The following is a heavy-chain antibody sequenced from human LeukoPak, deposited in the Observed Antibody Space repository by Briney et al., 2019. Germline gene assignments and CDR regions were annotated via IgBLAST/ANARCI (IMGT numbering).Heavy chain of an antibody. CDR1: GDSISIVDYY. Sequence: SQTLSLTSTVSGDSISIVDYYWSWIRQPPGKGLEWIGYIYYSGSTYYSPSLKSRVSMSVDTSKNQFSLELSSVTAADTAVYYCARDTRSWGQGTLVTVSS. V-gene: IGHV4-30-4*01. J-gene: IGHJ5*02. CDR2: IYYSGST. CDR3: ARDTRS.